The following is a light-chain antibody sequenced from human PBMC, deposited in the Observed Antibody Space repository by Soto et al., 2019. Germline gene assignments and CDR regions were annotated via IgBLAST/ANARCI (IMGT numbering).Light chain of an antibody. J-gene: IGLJ2*01. CDR1: SSDVGGYNY. CDR3: SSYTSISTHVV. V-gene: IGLV2-14*01. Sequence: QSALTQPASVSGSPGQSITISCTGTSSDVGGYNYVSWYQQHPGKAPKPMIYEVSNRPSGVSNRFSGSKSGNTASLTISGLQAEDEADYYCSSYTSISTHVVFGGGTKLTVL. CDR2: EVS.